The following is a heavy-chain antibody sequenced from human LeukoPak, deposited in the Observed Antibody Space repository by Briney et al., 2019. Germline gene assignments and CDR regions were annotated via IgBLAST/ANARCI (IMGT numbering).Heavy chain of an antibody. CDR1: GFTFSNYA. CDR3: AKDRRAAGPGDY. Sequence: GRSLRLSCAASGFTFSNYAMHWVRQAPGKGLEWVAVISFNGNNEYHTDSVKGRFTISRDNSKNTLYLQMNSLRAEDTAVYYCAKDRRAAGPGDYWGQGTLVTVSS. V-gene: IGHV3-30-3*01. CDR2: ISFNGNNE. D-gene: IGHD6-13*01. J-gene: IGHJ4*02.